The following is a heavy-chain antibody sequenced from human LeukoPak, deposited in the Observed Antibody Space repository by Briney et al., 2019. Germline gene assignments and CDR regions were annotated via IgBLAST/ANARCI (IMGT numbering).Heavy chain of an antibody. Sequence: SETLSLTCTVSGGSISSSSYYWGWIRQPPGKGLEWIGYMYYSGSTYYNPSLKSRVTISVDTSKNQFSLKLSSVTAADTAVYYCARGQTYSSSWAYYYYGMDVWGQGTTVTVSS. V-gene: IGHV4-39*07. CDR2: MYYSGST. CDR3: ARGQTYSSSWAYYYYGMDV. D-gene: IGHD6-13*01. CDR1: GGSISSSSYY. J-gene: IGHJ6*02.